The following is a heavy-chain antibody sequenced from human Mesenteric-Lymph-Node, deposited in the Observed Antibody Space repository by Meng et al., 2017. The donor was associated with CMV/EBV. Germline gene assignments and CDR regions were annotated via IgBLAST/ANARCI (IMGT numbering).Heavy chain of an antibody. CDR3: ARGYSGLPDRIYYGMDV. Sequence: SVKVSCKASGGTFSSYAISWVRQAPGQGLEWMGGIIPIFGTANYAQKFQGRVTITTDESTSTAYMELTSLRSEDTAIYYCARGYSGLPDRIYYGMDVWGQGTTVTVSS. D-gene: IGHD2-15*01. V-gene: IGHV1-69*05. CDR1: GGTFSSYA. J-gene: IGHJ6*02. CDR2: IIPIFGTA.